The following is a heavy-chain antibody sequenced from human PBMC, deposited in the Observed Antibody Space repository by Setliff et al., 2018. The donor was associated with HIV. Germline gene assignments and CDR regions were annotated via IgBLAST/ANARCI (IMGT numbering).Heavy chain of an antibody. Sequence: PSETLSLTCAVYGGAFNGYYWTWIRQSPGRGLEWIGEINHKGVPNYSPSLMRRATISAETSKNQFSLRLSSVTAADTALYFCTRAQIAAPRPFDYWGQGTLVTVSS. CDR1: GGAFNGYY. D-gene: IGHD2-21*01. CDR2: INHKGVP. J-gene: IGHJ4*02. V-gene: IGHV4-34*01. CDR3: TRAQIAAPRPFDY.